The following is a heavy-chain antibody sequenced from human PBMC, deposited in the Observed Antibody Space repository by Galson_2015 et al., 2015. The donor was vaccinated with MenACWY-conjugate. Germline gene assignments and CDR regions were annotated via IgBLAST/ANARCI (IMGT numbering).Heavy chain of an antibody. Sequence: SLRLSCAASGFTFSDYYMSWIRQAPGKGLEWVSYISSSSSYTNYADSVKGRFTISRDNAKNSLYLQMNSLRAEDTAVYYCARDQTRIWFGASFVSFDLWGRGTLVTVSS. J-gene: IGHJ2*01. V-gene: IGHV3-11*05. D-gene: IGHD3-10*01. CDR1: GFTFSDYY. CDR3: ARDQTRIWFGASFVSFDL. CDR2: ISSSSSYT.